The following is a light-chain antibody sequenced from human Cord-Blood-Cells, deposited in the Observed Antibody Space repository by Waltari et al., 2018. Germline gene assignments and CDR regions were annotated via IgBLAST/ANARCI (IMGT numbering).Light chain of an antibody. Sequence: QSALTQPAYVSGSPGQSITISCTGTSSDVGGYNYVSLYQQHPGKAPKLRIYDVSNRPSGVSNRFSGSKSGNTASLTISGLQAEDEADYYCSSYTSSSTYVFGTGTKVTVL. CDR3: SSYTSSSTYV. CDR2: DVS. CDR1: SSDVGGYNY. V-gene: IGLV2-14*01. J-gene: IGLJ1*01.